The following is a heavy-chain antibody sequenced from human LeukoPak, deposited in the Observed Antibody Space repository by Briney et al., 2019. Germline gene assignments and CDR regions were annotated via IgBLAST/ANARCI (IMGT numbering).Heavy chain of an antibody. CDR2: INHSGST. Sequence: PSETLSLTCVVYGGSFSGYYWSWIRQPPGKGLEWIGEINHSGSTNYNPSLKSRVTISIDTSKNQFSLKLSSVTAADTSVYYCARSSVDCGGDCYSFDYWGQGTLVTVSS. D-gene: IGHD2-21*01. V-gene: IGHV4-34*01. CDR3: ARSSVDCGGDCYSFDY. CDR1: GGSFSGYY. J-gene: IGHJ4*02.